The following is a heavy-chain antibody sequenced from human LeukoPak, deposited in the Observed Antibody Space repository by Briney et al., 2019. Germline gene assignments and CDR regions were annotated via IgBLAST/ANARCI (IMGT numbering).Heavy chain of an antibody. D-gene: IGHD5-18*01. J-gene: IGHJ4*02. Sequence: GGSLRLSCAASTFIFSNYGMHWVRQAPGKGLEWVAFIRYDGRNKYYGDSVKGRFTISRDNSKNTLYLQMNSLRAEDTAVYYCAKDTSGYSYGYEVGDWGQGTLVTASS. V-gene: IGHV3-30*02. CDR1: TFIFSNYG. CDR2: IRYDGRNK. CDR3: AKDTSGYSYGYEVGD.